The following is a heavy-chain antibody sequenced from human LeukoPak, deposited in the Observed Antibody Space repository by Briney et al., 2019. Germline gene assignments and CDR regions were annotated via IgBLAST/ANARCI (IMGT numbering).Heavy chain of an antibody. D-gene: IGHD3-22*01. Sequence: SETLSLTCTVSGGSISSSSYYWGWIRQPPGKGLEWIGSIYYSGITYYNPSLKSRVTISVDTSKNQFSLKLSSVTATDTAVYFCARYYGSSGSLDYWGQGTLVTVSS. J-gene: IGHJ4*02. CDR1: GGSISSSSYY. CDR2: IYYSGIT. V-gene: IGHV4-39*01. CDR3: ARYYGSSGSLDY.